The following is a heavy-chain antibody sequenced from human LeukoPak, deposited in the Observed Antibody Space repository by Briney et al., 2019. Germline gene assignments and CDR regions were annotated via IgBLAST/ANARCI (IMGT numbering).Heavy chain of an antibody. CDR1: GFIFSNYI. CDR3: ARDQPQETYSSTY. CDR2: ISSSGRYI. Sequence: GGSLRLSCAASGFIFSNYIMNWVRQAPGKGLEWVSSISSSGRYIYYADSVKGRFTISRDNAKNSLYLQMSSLRADDTAVYYCARDQPQETYSSTYWGQGTLVTVSS. V-gene: IGHV3-21*01. J-gene: IGHJ4*02. D-gene: IGHD6-19*01.